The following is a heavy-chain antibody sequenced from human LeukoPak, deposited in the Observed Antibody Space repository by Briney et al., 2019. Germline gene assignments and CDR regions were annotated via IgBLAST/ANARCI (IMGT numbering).Heavy chain of an antibody. J-gene: IGHJ4*02. Sequence: SEILSLTCTVSGDSISSSNYYWTWIRQPAGKGLEWIGRIYISGSTNYNPSLKSRVTISVDTSKNHFSLKLSSVTAADTAVYYCARGTNTWYEGYFDCWGQGTLVTVSS. CDR1: GDSISSSNYY. CDR2: IYISGST. V-gene: IGHV4-61*02. CDR3: ARGTNTWYEGYFDC. D-gene: IGHD6-13*01.